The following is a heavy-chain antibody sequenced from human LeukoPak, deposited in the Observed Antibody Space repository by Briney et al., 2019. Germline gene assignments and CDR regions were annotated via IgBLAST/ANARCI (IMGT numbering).Heavy chain of an antibody. D-gene: IGHD6-19*01. V-gene: IGHV3-21*01. CDR2: ISSSSSYI. CDR1: GFTFSSYS. Sequence: GGSLRLSCAASGFTFSSYSMNWVRQAPGKGLEWVSSISSSSSYIYYADSVKGRFTISRGNAKNSLYLQMNSLRAEDTAVHYCAKYSSGWPYYMDVWGKGTAVTVSS. CDR3: AKYSSGWPYYMDV. J-gene: IGHJ6*03.